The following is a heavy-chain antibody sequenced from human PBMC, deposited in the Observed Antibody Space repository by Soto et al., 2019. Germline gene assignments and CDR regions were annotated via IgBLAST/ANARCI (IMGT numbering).Heavy chain of an antibody. J-gene: IGHJ5*02. V-gene: IGHV4-59*08. CDR1: GGSISSYY. Sequence: PSETLSLTCTVSGGSISSYYWSWIRQPPGKGLEWIGYIYYSGSTNYNPSLKSRVTISVDTSKNQFSLKLSSVTAADTAVYYCARLVREYQPINWFDPWGQGTLVTVSS. CDR2: IYYSGST. CDR3: ARLVREYQPINWFDP. D-gene: IGHD2-2*01.